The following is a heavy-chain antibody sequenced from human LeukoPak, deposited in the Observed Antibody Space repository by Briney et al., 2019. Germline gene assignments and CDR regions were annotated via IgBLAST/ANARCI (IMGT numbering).Heavy chain of an antibody. J-gene: IGHJ4*02. CDR2: IGTAGDT. Sequence: EGSLRLSCAASGFTFSSYDMHWVRQATGKGLEWVSAIGTAGDTYYPGSVKGRFTISRENAKNSLYLQMNSLRAGDTAVYYCARGRDGYVFDYWGQGTLVTVSS. V-gene: IGHV3-13*01. CDR1: GFTFSSYD. D-gene: IGHD5-24*01. CDR3: ARGRDGYVFDY.